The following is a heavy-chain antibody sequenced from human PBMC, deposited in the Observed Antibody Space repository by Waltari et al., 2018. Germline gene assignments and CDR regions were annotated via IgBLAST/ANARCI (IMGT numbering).Heavy chain of an antibody. CDR3: AINSPDPGGSGSYYFDY. CDR2: ISAYKGNT. Sequence: QVQLVQSGAEVKKPGASVKVSCKASGYTFTSYGISWVRQAPGQGLEWMGWISAYKGNTNYAQKLQGRVTMTTDTSTSTAYMELRSLRSDDTAVYYCAINSPDPGGSGSYYFDYWGQGTLVTVSS. CDR1: GYTFTSYG. J-gene: IGHJ4*02. V-gene: IGHV1-18*01. D-gene: IGHD3-10*01.